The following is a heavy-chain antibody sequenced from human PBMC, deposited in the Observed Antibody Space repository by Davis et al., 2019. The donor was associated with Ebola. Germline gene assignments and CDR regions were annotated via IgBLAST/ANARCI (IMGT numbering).Heavy chain of an antibody. V-gene: IGHV1-18*04. Sequence: AASVKVSCKASGNTPSNTAISWVRQAPGQGLEWMGWISAYNGNTNYAQKVQGRVTMTTDTSTGTAYLDLRSLRSDDTAVYYCTRTPGQKYLQSFDYWAQGTLVTVSS. J-gene: IGHJ4*02. CDR2: ISAYNGNT. CDR1: GNTPSNTA. CDR3: TRTPGQKYLQSFDY. D-gene: IGHD4-11*01.